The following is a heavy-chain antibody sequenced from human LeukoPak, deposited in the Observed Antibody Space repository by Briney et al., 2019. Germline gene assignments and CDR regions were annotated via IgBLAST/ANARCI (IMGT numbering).Heavy chain of an antibody. V-gene: IGHV3-66*01. CDR3: AKGRGGSSNWGSDY. J-gene: IGHJ4*02. D-gene: IGHD7-27*01. Sequence: GGSLRVSCAASGFIVNYNYMSWVRQAPGKGLEWVSVIYSGGSTYYADSVKGRFTISRDNSKNTVYLQMNSLTVEDTAVYYCAKGRGGSSNWGSDYWGQGTQVTVSS. CDR1: GFIVNYNY. CDR2: IYSGGST.